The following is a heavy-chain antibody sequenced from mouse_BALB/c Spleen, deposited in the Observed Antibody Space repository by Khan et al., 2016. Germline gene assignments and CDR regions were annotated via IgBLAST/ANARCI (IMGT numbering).Heavy chain of an antibody. D-gene: IGHD2-4*01. J-gene: IGHJ3*01. CDR3: AVPDISFDSDVAWFTS. V-gene: IGHV3-1*02. CDR2: IHYSGTT. CDR1: GYSIASGYT. Sequence: EVQLQEPGPDLVKPSQSLSLTCTVTGYSIASGYTWHWIRQFPGNKLEWMAYIHYSGTTNYNPSLKSRISITRDTSQNQFFLQLKSVTIEDSATXFCAVPDISFDSDVAWFTSWGQGTLVTVS.